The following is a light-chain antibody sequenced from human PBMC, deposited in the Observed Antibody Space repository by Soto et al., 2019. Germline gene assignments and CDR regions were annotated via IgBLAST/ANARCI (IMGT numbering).Light chain of an antibody. Sequence: EIVLTQSPGTLSLSPGERATLSCRASQSVSSSYLAWYQQKPGQAPRLLIHGASSRATGIPDRFSGSGSGTDFTLTISRLEPEDFAVYYCQQYGRTFGQRT. CDR3: QQYGRT. CDR1: QSVSSSY. J-gene: IGKJ1*01. V-gene: IGKV3-20*01. CDR2: GAS.